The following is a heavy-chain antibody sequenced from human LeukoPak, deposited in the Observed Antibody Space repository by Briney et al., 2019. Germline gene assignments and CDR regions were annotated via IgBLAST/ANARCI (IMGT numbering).Heavy chain of an antibody. D-gene: IGHD1-26*01. CDR3: ARSIVGAKDYFDY. V-gene: IGHV1-69*06. J-gene: IGHJ4*02. Sequence: SVKVSCKASGYTFTSYDINWVRQAPGQGLEWMGGIIPISGTANYAQKFQGRVTITADKSTRTAYMELSSLRSEDTAVYYCARSIVGAKDYFDYWGQGTLVTVSS. CDR2: IIPISGTA. CDR1: GYTFTSYD.